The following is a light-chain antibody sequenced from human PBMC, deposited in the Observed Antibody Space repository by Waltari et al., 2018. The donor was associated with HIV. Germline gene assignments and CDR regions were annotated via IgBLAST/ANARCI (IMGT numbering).Light chain of an antibody. CDR2: SDD. CDR1: NSNIGTNT. V-gene: IGLV1-44*01. J-gene: IGLJ3*02. CDR3: GVWDDGLNGPE. Sequence: QSVLTQPPSASGTPGQRVTISCSGSNSNIGTNTVSWYQHLPGTAPKLLIYSDDQRPSGFPDRCSGSKSGNSASLAISGLQSEDEADYYCGVWDDGLNGPEFGGGTKLTVL.